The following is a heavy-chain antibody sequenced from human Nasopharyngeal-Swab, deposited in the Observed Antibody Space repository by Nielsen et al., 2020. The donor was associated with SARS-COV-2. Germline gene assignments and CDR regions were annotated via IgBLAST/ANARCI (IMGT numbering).Heavy chain of an antibody. CDR2: IYYSGST. CDR1: GGSISSSSYY. D-gene: IGHD3-16*01. J-gene: IGHJ4*02. V-gene: IGHV4-39*07. CDR3: ASGGAPYYFDY. Sequence: SETLSLTCTVSGGSISSSSYYWGWIRQPPGKGLEWIGSIYYSGSTCYNPSLKSRVTISVDTSKNQFSLKLSSVTAADTAVYYCASGGAPYYFDYWGQGTLVTVSS.